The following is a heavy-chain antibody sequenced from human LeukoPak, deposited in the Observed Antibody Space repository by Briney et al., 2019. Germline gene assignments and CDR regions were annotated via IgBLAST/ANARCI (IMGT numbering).Heavy chain of an antibody. CDR2: ITYDGSNK. J-gene: IGHJ6*03. CDR1: GFTLSNYA. V-gene: IGHV3-30*04. CDR3: ARGAYSGSYLYYYYYYMDV. Sequence: TGGSLRLSCAASGFTLSNYAMHWVRQAPGKGLEWVAIITYDGSNKDYADVVKGRFTISRDNSKNTLYLQMNSLRAEDTALYYCARGAYSGSYLYYYYYYMDVWGKGTTVTVSS. D-gene: IGHD1-26*01.